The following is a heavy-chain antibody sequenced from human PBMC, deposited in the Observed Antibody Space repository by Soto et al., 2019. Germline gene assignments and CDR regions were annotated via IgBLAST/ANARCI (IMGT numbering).Heavy chain of an antibody. V-gene: IGHV4-34*01. J-gene: IGHJ4*02. CDR1: NGAFTGYY. CDR3: ARGASGSPYPY. Sequence: QVHLQQWGAGLLKPSETLSLTCAVSNGAFTGYYWTWIRQPPGKGLEWIGEIFHTGNTNYNPSLRSRVTISQDISKNQFSLNLSSVTAADTALYYCARGASGSPYPYWGQGTLVTVSS. D-gene: IGHD6-13*01. CDR2: IFHTGNT.